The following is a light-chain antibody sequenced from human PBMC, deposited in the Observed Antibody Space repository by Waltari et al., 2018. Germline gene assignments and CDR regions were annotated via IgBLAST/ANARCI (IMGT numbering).Light chain of an antibody. Sequence: AIRITQSPSSVSASTGDRVTITCRASQGVNSFLAWYQQKPGKAPKLLIYAASTLQSGVPSRFSGSGSGTDFTLTISCLQSEDFATYYCQQYYTYPLTFGGGTKVEI. CDR3: QQYYTYPLT. J-gene: IGKJ4*01. CDR1: QGVNSF. V-gene: IGKV1-8*01. CDR2: AAS.